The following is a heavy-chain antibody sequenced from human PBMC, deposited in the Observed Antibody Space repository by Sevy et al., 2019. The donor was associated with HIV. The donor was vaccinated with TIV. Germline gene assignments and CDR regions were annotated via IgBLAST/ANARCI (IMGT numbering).Heavy chain of an antibody. V-gene: IGHV3-30*18. CDR2: ISHDGGKK. Sequence: GGSLSLSCVGSGFIFDDYGMHWVRQAPGKGLEWVDLISHDGGKKYYADSVKGRFTISRDNFKNTLYLQMNTLRRDDTAAYFCTKDPPVYGDFPYGMDVWGQGTTVTVSS. J-gene: IGHJ6*02. CDR1: GFIFDDYG. D-gene: IGHD4-17*01. CDR3: TKDPPVYGDFPYGMDV.